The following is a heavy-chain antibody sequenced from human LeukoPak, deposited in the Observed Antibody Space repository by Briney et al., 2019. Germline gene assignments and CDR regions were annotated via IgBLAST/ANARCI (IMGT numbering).Heavy chain of an antibody. D-gene: IGHD6-25*01. Sequence: SETLSLTCAVSGGSISSSNWWSWVRQPPGKGLEWIGRIFHTGTTDYKTSLKGRVTISVDTSKNQFSLKLSSVTAADTAVYYCARVGSSATFYYYMDVWGKGTTVTVSS. CDR3: ARVGSSATFYYYMDV. CDR2: IFHTGTT. CDR1: GGSISSSNW. V-gene: IGHV4-4*02. J-gene: IGHJ6*03.